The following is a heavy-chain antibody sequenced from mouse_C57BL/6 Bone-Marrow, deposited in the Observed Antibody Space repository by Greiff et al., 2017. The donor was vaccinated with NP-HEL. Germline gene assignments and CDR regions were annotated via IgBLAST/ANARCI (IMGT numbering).Heavy chain of an antibody. CDR2: IYPGDGDT. D-gene: IGHD2-14*01. CDR3: ARNRDYFDY. J-gene: IGHJ2*01. Sequence: VKVVESGPELVKPGASVKISCKASGYAFSSSWMNWVKQRPGKGLEWIGRIYPGDGDTNYNGKFKGKATLTADKSSSTAYMQLSSLTSEDSAVYFCARNRDYFDYWGQGTTLTVSS. V-gene: IGHV1-82*01. CDR1: GYAFSSSW.